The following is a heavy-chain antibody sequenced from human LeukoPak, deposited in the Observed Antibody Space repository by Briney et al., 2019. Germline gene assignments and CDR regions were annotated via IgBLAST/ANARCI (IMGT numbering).Heavy chain of an antibody. CDR1: GGSISSGSYY. J-gene: IGHJ4*02. CDR2: IYTSGST. CDR3: ARGPITMVRGDYFDY. V-gene: IGHV4-61*02. D-gene: IGHD3-10*01. Sequence: PSQTLSLTCTVSGGSISSGSYYWSWIRQPAGKGLEWIGRIYTSGSTNYNPSLKSRVTISVDTSMNQFSLKLSSVTAADTAVYYCARGPITMVRGDYFDYWGQGTLVTVSS.